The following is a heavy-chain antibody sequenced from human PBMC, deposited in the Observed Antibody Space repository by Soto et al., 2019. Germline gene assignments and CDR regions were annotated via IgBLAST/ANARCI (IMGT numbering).Heavy chain of an antibody. V-gene: IGHV1-69*11. CDR2: IVPSVDTT. D-gene: IGHD5-18*01. CDR3: ARCPQTPDTADPYAVDV. J-gene: IGHJ6*02. Sequence: SVKGSCNASGGPFIRSGFHWVRQAPGQGLEWMGMIVPSVDTTNYAQKFQARVTISADQFTSTVYMELRSLRSEDTAVYYCARCPQTPDTADPYAVDVWGQGTRVTVSS. CDR1: GGPFIRSG.